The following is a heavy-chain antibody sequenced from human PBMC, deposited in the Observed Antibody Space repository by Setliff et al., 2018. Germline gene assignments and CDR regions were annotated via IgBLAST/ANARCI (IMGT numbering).Heavy chain of an antibody. CDR2: IWDDGGNK. J-gene: IGHJ4*02. Sequence: GGSLRLSCTDSPSMFSRYTMSWVRQAPGKGLEWVAVIWDDGGNKYHADSVKGRFTISRDNSKNTLYLQMNSLRPEDTAVYYCARTCSGSGCYAGLESWGQGTPVTVSS. CDR3: ARTCSGSGCYAGLES. V-gene: IGHV3-33*08. D-gene: IGHD2-15*01. CDR1: PSMFSRYT.